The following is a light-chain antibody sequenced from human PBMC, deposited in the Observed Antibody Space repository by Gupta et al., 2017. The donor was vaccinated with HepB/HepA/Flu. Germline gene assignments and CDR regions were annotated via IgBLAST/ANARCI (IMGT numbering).Light chain of an antibody. CDR3: GTWDSSLSVVV. CDR1: SSNIGNNY. J-gene: IGLJ2*01. V-gene: IGLV1-51*02. Sequence: QSVLTQPPSVSAAPGQKVTISCSGSSSNIGNNYVSWYQQLPGTAPKLLIYENNTRPSGIPERFSGSKYGTSSTLGITGLQTGDEADYYCGTWDSSLSVVVFGRGTKLTVL. CDR2: ENN.